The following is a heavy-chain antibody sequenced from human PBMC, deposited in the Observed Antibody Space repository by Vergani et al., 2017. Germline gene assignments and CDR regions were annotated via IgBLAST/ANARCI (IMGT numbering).Heavy chain of an antibody. J-gene: IGHJ4*02. D-gene: IGHD3-10*01. CDR1: GFTFSSYE. Sequence: EVQLVESGGGLVQPGGSLRLSCAASGFTFSSYEMNWVRQAPGKGLEWVSYISSSGSTIYYADSVKGPFTISRDNAKNSLYLQMNSLRAEDTAVYYCARVFTMVRGVRPDYYFDYWGQGTLVTVSS. V-gene: IGHV3-48*03. CDR3: ARVFTMVRGVRPDYYFDY. CDR2: ISSSGSTI.